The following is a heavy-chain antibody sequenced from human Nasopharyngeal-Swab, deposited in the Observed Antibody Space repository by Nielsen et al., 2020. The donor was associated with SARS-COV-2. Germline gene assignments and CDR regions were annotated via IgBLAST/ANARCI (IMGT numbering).Heavy chain of an antibody. J-gene: IGHJ5*01. CDR2: VYPGNSEV. V-gene: IGHV5-51*01. Sequence: GESLKISCMASGYSFVNHWIGWVLQKPGKGLEWMGMVYPGNSEVAYSPSFQGQVTISADRSMNTAYLQWRRLRASDTAMYFCARRAARDGYNYEVDPWGQGTLVTVSS. D-gene: IGHD5-24*01. CDR1: GYSFVNHW. CDR3: ARRAARDGYNYEVDP.